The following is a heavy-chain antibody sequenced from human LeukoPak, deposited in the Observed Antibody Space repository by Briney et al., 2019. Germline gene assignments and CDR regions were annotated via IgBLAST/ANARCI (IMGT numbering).Heavy chain of an antibody. Sequence: GGSLRLSGAASGFTCSRYAIHWVRHAPGKGLGWVAVISYDGSNKDYADSVKGRFTISRDNSKNTMDVQRNSLRAEDTAVYYCAREDKAALNSGSYFFFDRWGQGTLVRVSS. V-gene: IGHV3-30-3*01. CDR2: ISYDGSNK. CDR1: GFTCSRYA. D-gene: IGHD1-26*01. J-gene: IGHJ4*02. CDR3: AREDKAALNSGSYFFFDR.